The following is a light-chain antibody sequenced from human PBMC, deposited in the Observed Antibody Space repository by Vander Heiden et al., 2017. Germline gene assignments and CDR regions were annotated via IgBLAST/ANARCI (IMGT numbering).Light chain of an antibody. Sequence: DIVMTQSPDSLAVSLGERATINCKSSQSVLSGSTNKNYLAWYQQKPGQPPNLLIYGAATRKSGVPDRFSGSGSGTDFTLTISSLQAEDVAVYYCQQYYSTPQTFGQGTKVEVK. CDR3: QQYYSTPQT. CDR1: QSVLSGSTNKNY. CDR2: GAA. V-gene: IGKV4-1*01. J-gene: IGKJ1*01.